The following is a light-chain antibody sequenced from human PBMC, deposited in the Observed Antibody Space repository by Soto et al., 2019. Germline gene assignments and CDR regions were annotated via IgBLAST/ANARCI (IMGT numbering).Light chain of an antibody. CDR3: MQAVQIPLT. V-gene: IGKV2-28*01. Sequence: DIVMTQSPLSLPVTPGEPASISCRSSQSLLHSNGNHYLDWYLQKPGQSPQLLIYMGSNRASGVTDRFSGSGSGTDFTLKIRRVEAEDVGVYYCMQAVQIPLTGGGGTKVEIK. J-gene: IGKJ4*01. CDR2: MGS. CDR1: QSLLHSNGNHY.